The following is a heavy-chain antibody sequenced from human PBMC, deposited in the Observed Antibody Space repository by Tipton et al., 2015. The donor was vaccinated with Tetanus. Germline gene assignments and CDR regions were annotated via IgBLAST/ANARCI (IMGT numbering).Heavy chain of an antibody. CDR1: GGSFSNYF. CDR2: ISPSGNT. D-gene: IGHD6-13*01. J-gene: IGHJ5*02. CDR3: ACNPNIAAAGTGEDSGWFDP. V-gene: IGHV4-34*01. Sequence: TLSLTCAVYGGSFSNYFWRWIRQPPGKGLEWIGEISPSGNTNYNPSLKSRVTISADTSRNQISLKLSSVTAADTAVYYCACNPNIAAAGTGEDSGWFDPWGQGTLVTVSS.